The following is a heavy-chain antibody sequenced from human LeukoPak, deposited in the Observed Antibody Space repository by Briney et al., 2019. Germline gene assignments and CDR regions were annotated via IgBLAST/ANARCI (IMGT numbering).Heavy chain of an antibody. V-gene: IGHV3-21*01. D-gene: IGHD2-2*02. J-gene: IGHJ4*02. CDR3: ARIDPAAIDDYYFDY. CDR2: ISSSSSYI. CDR1: GFTFSSYS. Sequence: PGRSLRLSCAASGFTFSSYSMNWVRQAPGKELEWVSSISSSSSYIYYADSVKGRFTISRDNAKNSLYLQMNSLRAEDTAVYYCARIDPAAIDDYYFDYWGQGTLVTVSS.